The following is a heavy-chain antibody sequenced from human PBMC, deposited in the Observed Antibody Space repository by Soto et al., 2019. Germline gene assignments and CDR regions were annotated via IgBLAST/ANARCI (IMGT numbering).Heavy chain of an antibody. J-gene: IGHJ6*02. D-gene: IGHD3-10*01. CDR1: GFTFSSYW. CDR3: ARGDLLLWFGELNYGMDG. Sequence: SGGSLRLSCAASGFTFSSYWMHWVRQAPGKGLVWVSRINSDGSSTSYADSVKGRFTISRDNAKNTLYLQRNSLRAEDTAVYYCARGDLLLWFGELNYGMDGWGQGTTGSVSS. CDR2: INSDGSST. V-gene: IGHV3-74*01.